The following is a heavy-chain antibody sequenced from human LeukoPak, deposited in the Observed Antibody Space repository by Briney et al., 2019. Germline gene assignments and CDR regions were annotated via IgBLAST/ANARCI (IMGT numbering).Heavy chain of an antibody. J-gene: IGHJ4*02. CDR1: GLTFSSYA. CDR2: IGGSNGNT. V-gene: IGHV3-23*01. CDR3: ASGSGSLIDY. Sequence: GGSLRLSCAASGLTFSSYAMSWVRQAPGKGLEWVSTIGGSNGNTFYADSVKGRFTISRDNTKNTLYLQMSSLRAEDTAVYYCASGSGSLIDYWGQGTLVTVSS. D-gene: IGHD3-10*01.